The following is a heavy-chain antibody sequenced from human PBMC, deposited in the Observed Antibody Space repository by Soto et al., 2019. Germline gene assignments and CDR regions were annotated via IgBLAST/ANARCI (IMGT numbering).Heavy chain of an antibody. Sequence: GESLKISCKGSGYSFTSYWISWGRQMPGKGLEWMGRIDPSDSYTNYSPSFQGHVTISADKSISTAYLQWSSLKASDTAMYYCERQATGHLRYFDWTPSDSYYYGMDVWGQGTTVTVSS. CDR3: ERQATGHLRYFDWTPSDSYYYGMDV. CDR2: IDPSDSYT. J-gene: IGHJ6*02. V-gene: IGHV5-10-1*01. D-gene: IGHD3-9*01. CDR1: GYSFTSYW.